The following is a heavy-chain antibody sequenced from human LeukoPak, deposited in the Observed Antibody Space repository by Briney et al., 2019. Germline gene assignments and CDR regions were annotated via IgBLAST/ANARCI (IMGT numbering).Heavy chain of an antibody. D-gene: IGHD6-19*01. CDR2: IYYRGST. CDR3: ARDLRLSPYSGGWPLDY. CDR1: GGSISGYY. Sequence: PSETLSLTCTVSGGSISGYYWSWIRQPPGKGLEWIGYIYYRGSTNYNPSLKSRITISVDTSKNQFSLKLSSVTAADTAVYYCARDLRLSPYSGGWPLDYWGQGTLVTVSS. J-gene: IGHJ4*02. V-gene: IGHV4-59*12.